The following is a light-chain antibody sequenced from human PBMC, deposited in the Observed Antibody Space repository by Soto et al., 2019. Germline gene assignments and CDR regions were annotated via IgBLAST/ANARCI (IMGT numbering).Light chain of an antibody. J-gene: IGKJ1*01. CDR2: AAS. CDR3: LQVYNYPWT. V-gene: IGKV1-6*01. CDR1: QGIRND. Sequence: AIQMTQSPSSLSASVGDRVTITCRASQGIRNDLGWYQQKPGKAPNLLIYAASSLQSGVPSRFSGRGSGAEFTLTISSLQPEDFATYYCLQVYNYPWTFGQGTKVEIK.